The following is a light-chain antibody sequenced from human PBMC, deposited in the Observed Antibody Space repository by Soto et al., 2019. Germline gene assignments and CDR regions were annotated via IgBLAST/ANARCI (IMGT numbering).Light chain of an antibody. CDR3: SSWDRSLDNWM. J-gene: IGLJ3*02. CDR1: NSNIASNS. V-gene: IGLV1-44*01. Sequence: QSVPTQPPSASGTPGQRVTITCYGDNSNIASNSVNWYQQLPGTAPKLLIYSDNRRPSGVPDRFSASKSGASAFLTISGLQSDDEADYYCSSWDRSLDNWMFGGGTKLT. CDR2: SDN.